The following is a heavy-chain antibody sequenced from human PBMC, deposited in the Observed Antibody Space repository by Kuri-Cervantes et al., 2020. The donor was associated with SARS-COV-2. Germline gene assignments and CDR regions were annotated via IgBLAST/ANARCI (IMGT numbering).Heavy chain of an antibody. CDR3: ATSTYYYYGMDV. CDR2: IYHSGST. Sequence: LRLSCTVSGGSVSSGSYYWSWIRQPPGKGLEWIGYIYHSGSTYHNPSLKSRVTISVDRSKNQFSLKLSSVTAADTAVYYCATSTYYYYGMDVWGQGTTVTVSS. J-gene: IGHJ6*02. V-gene: IGHV4-30-2*01. CDR1: GGSVSSGSYY. D-gene: IGHD2-2*01.